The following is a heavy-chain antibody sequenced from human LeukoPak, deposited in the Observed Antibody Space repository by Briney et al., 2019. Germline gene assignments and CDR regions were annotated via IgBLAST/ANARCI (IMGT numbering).Heavy chain of an antibody. J-gene: IGHJ4*02. CDR1: GGSFSGYY. CDR3: ARMHVLLWFRELLSGRYFDY. Sequence: SETLSLTCAVYGGSFSGYYWSWIRQPPGKGLEWIGGINHSGSTNYNPSLKSRVTISVDTSKNQFSLKLSSVTAADTAVYYCARMHVLLWFRELLSGRYFDYWGQGTLVTVSS. D-gene: IGHD3-10*01. CDR2: INHSGST. V-gene: IGHV4-34*01.